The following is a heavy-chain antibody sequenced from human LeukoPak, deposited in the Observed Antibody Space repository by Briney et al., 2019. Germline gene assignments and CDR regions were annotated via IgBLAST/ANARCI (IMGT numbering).Heavy chain of an antibody. J-gene: IGHJ5*02. CDR2: IYHSGST. Sequence: SETLSLTCTVSGYSLSRGYSMTRTYSSGWIRQPPGKGLEWIGSIYHSGSTSYNPSLKSRVTISIDTSKNQFSLRLTPVTAADTAVYYCARQVVATISDWFDPWGQGTLVTVSS. CDR1: GYSLSRGYSMTRTYS. D-gene: IGHD5-12*01. CDR3: ARQVVATISDWFDP. V-gene: IGHV4-39*01.